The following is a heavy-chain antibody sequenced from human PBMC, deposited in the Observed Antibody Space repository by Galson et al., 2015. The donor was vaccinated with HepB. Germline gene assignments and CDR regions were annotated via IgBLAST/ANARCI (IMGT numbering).Heavy chain of an antibody. D-gene: IGHD3-9*01. CDR2: ISSSSSTTI. J-gene: IGHJ4*02. CDR3: ARERGSIFSQLFYFDY. Sequence: SLRLSCAASGFTFNGYSMNWVRQAPGKGLEWLSYISSSSSTTIYYADAVKGRFTISRDNAKSSLYLQMNSLRAEDTAVYYCARERGSIFSQLFYFDYWGQGALGTVSS. CDR1: GFTFNGYS. V-gene: IGHV3-48*04.